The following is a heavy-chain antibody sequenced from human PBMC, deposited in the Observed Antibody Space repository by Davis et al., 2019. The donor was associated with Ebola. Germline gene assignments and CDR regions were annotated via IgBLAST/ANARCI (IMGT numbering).Heavy chain of an antibody. CDR1: GFTFSSYW. CDR3: ARSSYQPDY. D-gene: IGHD2-2*01. Sequence: PGGSLRLSCPAFGFTFSSYWMHWVRQAPGKGLVWVSRINPDGSFTDYADPVKGRFSISRDSTSNTLYLQMNGLRAEDTAVYYCARSSYQPDYWGQGTLVTVSS. V-gene: IGHV3-74*01. CDR2: INPDGSFT. J-gene: IGHJ4*02.